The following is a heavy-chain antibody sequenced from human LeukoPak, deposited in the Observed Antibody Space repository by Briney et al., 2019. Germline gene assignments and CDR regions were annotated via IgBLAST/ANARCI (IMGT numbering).Heavy chain of an antibody. CDR3: AFGESYQPFDY. V-gene: IGHV3-21*01. CDR2: ISSSSSYI. J-gene: IGHJ4*02. CDR1: GFTLSSYS. Sequence: GGCLRLSFSASGFTLSSYSINWVRQAPGKGLEWVSSISSSSSYIYYADSVKGRFTISRDNAKNSLYLQMNSLRAEDTAVYYCAFGESYQPFDYWGQGTLVTVSS. D-gene: IGHD3-10*01.